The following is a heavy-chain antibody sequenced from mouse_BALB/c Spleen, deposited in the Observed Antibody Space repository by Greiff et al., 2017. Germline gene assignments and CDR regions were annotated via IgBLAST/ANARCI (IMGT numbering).Heavy chain of an antibody. V-gene: IGHV3-2*02. Sequence: EVKLVESGPGLVKPSQSLSLTCTVTGYSITSDYAWTWIRQFPGNKLAWMGYISYSGSTSYNPSLKSRISITRDTSKNQFFLQLNSVTTEDTATYYCARSGTGNYFDYWGQGTTLTVSS. J-gene: IGHJ2*01. CDR2: ISYSGST. D-gene: IGHD4-1*01. CDR3: ARSGTGNYFDY. CDR1: GYSITSDYA.